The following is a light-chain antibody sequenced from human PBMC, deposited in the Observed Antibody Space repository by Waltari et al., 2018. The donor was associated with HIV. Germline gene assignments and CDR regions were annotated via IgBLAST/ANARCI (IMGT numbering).Light chain of an antibody. Sequence: QSALTQPASVSGSPGQSITISCTGTSSDVGGYNYVSWYQQHPGKAPELMIYEVSNRPSGVSERVSGSKSCNTASLTISGLQAEDEADYYCSSYTSSSTLSYVFGTGTKVTVL. CDR2: EVS. CDR1: SSDVGGYNY. J-gene: IGLJ1*01. CDR3: SSYTSSSTLSYV. V-gene: IGLV2-14*01.